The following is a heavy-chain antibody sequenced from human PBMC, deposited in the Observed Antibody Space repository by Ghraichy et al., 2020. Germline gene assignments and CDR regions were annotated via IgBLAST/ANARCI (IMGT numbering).Heavy chain of an antibody. Sequence: ASVKVSCKASGYTFTVYYIHWVRQAPGQGLEWMGHIDPNSGGTNYAQKFHGRVTMTRDTSISTAYMELSSLRSDDTAVYYCTRSYYGGNSWYSDIWGRGTLVIVSS. CDR2: IDPNSGGT. J-gene: IGHJ2*01. V-gene: IGHV1-2*06. CDR1: GYTFTVYY. CDR3: TRSYYGGNSWYSDI. D-gene: IGHD4-23*01.